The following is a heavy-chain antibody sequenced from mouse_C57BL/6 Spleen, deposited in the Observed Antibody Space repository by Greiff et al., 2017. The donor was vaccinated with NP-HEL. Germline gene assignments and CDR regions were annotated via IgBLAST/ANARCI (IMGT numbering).Heavy chain of an antibody. CDR3: ARSSAQAPFFDY. CDR2: IYPGDGDT. J-gene: IGHJ2*01. V-gene: IGHV1-80*01. Sequence: QVQLQQSGAELVKPGASVKISCKASGYAFSSYWMNWVKQRPGKGLEWIGQIYPGDGDTNYNGKFKGKATLTADKSSSTAYMQLSSLTSEDSAVYFCARSSAQAPFFDYWGQGTTLTVSS. D-gene: IGHD3-2*02. CDR1: GYAFSSYW.